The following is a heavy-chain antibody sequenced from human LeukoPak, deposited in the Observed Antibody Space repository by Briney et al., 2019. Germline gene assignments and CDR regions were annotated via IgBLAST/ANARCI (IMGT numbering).Heavy chain of an antibody. CDR3: ASGRYFDWLPDY. D-gene: IGHD3-9*01. J-gene: IGHJ4*02. CDR2: IIPIIGTA. V-gene: IGHV1-69*13. CDR1: AGTFTIYA. Sequence: ASVTLSFTASAGTFTIYAISWVRQAPGQGLGWMGGIIPIIGTANYAQKIQGRVTITADETTSTAYMELSSLRSEDTAGYYCASGRYFDWLPDYWGQGTLVTVSS.